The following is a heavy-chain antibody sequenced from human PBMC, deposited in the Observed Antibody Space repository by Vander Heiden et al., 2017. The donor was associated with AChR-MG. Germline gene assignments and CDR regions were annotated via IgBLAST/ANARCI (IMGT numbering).Heavy chain of an antibody. D-gene: IGHD6-19*01. J-gene: IGHJ4*02. V-gene: IGHV4-39*01. CDR3: ARHRNQWLTPFDH. CDR2: LSYNGNT. Sequence: QLQLQESGPGLMQPSETLSLTCTVSGGSIINDLVSWGWLRQPPGKGLEWMGTLSYNGNTDYNPSLKSRVSISVDTSKTLFSLKLTSVTAADTAVYYCARHRNQWLTPFDHWGQGTLVTVSS. CDR1: GGSIINDLVS.